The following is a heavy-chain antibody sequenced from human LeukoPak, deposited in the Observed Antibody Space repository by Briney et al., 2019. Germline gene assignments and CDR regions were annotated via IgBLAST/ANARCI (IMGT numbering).Heavy chain of an antibody. CDR3: ARDRRVTTFRDAFDI. J-gene: IGHJ3*02. Sequence: SETLSLTCSVSGDSISSYYWRWIRQPRGKGLEWIGHIYYRGSTNYNLSLKSRVTISVDTSKNQFSLKLSSVTAADTAVYYCARDRRVTTFRDAFDIWGQGTMVTVSS. V-gene: IGHV4-59*01. CDR2: IYYRGST. CDR1: GDSISSYY. D-gene: IGHD2-21*02.